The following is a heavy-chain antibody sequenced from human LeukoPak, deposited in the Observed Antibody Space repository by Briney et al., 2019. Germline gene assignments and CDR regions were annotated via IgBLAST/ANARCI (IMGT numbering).Heavy chain of an antibody. J-gene: IGHJ4*02. D-gene: IGHD1-26*01. Sequence: GGSLRLSCAASGFTFTKHWMSWVRQAPGKGLEWVANIREDGSEKKYVDSVKGRFTISRDNAKNSLYLQMNSLRADDTAVYYCARDEVGGWLGYWGQGTLVTVSS. V-gene: IGHV3-7*01. CDR2: IREDGSEK. CDR3: ARDEVGGWLGY. CDR1: GFTFTKHW.